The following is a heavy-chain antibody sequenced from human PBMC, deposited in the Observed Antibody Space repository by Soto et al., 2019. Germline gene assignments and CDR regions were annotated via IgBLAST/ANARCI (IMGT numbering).Heavy chain of an antibody. CDR1: GGTFSSYT. D-gene: IGHD6-19*01. J-gene: IGHJ4*02. V-gene: IGHV1-69*02. Sequence: SVKVSCKASGGTFSSYTISWVRQAPGQGLEWMGRIIPILGIANYAQKFQGRVTITADKSTSTAYMELSSLRSEDTAVYYCARARLYERAVPLFDYWGQGTLVTVSS. CDR2: IIPILGIA. CDR3: ARARLYERAVPLFDY.